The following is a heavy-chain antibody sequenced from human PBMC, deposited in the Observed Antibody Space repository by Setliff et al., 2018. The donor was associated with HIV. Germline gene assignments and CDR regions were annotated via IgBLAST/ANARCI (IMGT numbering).Heavy chain of an antibody. J-gene: IGHJ6*03. D-gene: IGHD3-10*01. CDR1: GYTFTAYY. CDR2: INPESGGA. Sequence: VASVKVSCKASGYTFTAYYIHWMRQAPGQGPEWMGWINPESGGANSAQKFQGRVTMTRDTSISTAYMDLSRLKLDDTAVYYCARAESLGWFYNYMDVWGKGTTVTVSS. V-gene: IGHV1-2*02. CDR3: ARAESLGWFYNYMDV.